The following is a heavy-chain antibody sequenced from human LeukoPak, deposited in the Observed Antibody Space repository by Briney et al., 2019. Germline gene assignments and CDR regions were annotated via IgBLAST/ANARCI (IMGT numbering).Heavy chain of an antibody. CDR3: ARELYSGSQAIDY. CDR1: EFTFSRYS. CDR2: ISSGGHDI. Sequence: GGSLRLSCAASEFTFSRYSMNWFRQAPGEGLEWVSSISSGGHDIYYADSVKGRFTISRDNAKNSLYLQMNSLRAEDTAVYYCARELYSGSQAIDYWGQGTLVTVSS. J-gene: IGHJ4*02. D-gene: IGHD1-26*01. V-gene: IGHV3-21*01.